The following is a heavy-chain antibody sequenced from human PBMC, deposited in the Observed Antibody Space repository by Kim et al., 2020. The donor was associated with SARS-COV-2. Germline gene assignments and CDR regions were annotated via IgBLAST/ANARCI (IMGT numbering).Heavy chain of an antibody. CDR2: IRSKANGYAT. V-gene: IGHV3-73*01. D-gene: IGHD1-7*01. CDR1: GFTFSGSA. CDR3: TSVPGTTLAFCDAFDI. J-gene: IGHJ3*02. Sequence: GGSLRLSCAASGFTFSGSALHWVRQASGKGLEWVGRIRSKANGYATAYAASLKGRFTISRDDSKNTAYLQMNSLKTEDTAVYYCTSVPGTTLAFCDAFDIWGEGTMVTVSS.